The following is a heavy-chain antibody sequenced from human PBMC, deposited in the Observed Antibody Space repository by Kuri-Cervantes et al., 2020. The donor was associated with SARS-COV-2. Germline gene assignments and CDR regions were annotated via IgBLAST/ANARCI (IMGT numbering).Heavy chain of an antibody. V-gene: IGHV3-21*01. CDR1: GFTFSSYS. CDR3: ARANTGDRGGAFDY. Sequence: GGSLRLSCAASGFTFSSYSMNWVRQAPGKGLEWVSSISSSSCYIYYADSVKGRFTISRDNAKNSLYLQMNSLRAEDTAVYCCARANTGDRGGAFDYWGQGTLVTVSS. D-gene: IGHD7-27*01. CDR2: ISSSSCYI. J-gene: IGHJ4*02.